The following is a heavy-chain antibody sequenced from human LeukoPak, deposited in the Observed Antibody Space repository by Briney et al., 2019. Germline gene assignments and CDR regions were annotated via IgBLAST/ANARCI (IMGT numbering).Heavy chain of an antibody. CDR3: ARDKEVAGIFDY. CDR2: ISSSSSYI. V-gene: IGHV3-21*01. D-gene: IGHD6-19*01. Sequence: GGSLRLSCAASGFTFSSYSMNWVRQAPGKGLEWVSSISSSSSYIYYADSVKGRFIISRDNAKNSLYLQMNSLRAEDTAVYYCARDKEVAGIFDYWGQGTLVTVSS. CDR1: GFTFSSYS. J-gene: IGHJ4*02.